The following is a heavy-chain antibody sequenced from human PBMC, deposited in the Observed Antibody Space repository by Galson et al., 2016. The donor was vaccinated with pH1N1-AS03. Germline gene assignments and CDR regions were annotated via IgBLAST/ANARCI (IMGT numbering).Heavy chain of an antibody. CDR1: GFTFDNYA. CDR2: LSWNSGRM. J-gene: IGHJ4*02. D-gene: IGHD3-10*01. CDR3: ARSHGASGSGSYFDY. Sequence: SLRLSCAASGFTFDNYAMHWVRQAPGKGLEWVSGLSWNSGRMGYADSVKGRFTISRDNAKNSLYLQMNSLRAEDTALYYCARSHGASGSGSYFDYWGQGTLVTVSS. V-gene: IGHV3-9*01.